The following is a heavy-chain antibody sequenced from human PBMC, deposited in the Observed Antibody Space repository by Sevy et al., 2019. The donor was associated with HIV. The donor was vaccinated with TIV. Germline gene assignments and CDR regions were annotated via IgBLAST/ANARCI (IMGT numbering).Heavy chain of an antibody. V-gene: IGHV1-18*01. CDR2: ISAYNGNT. J-gene: IGHJ6*02. CDR1: GYTFTSYG. D-gene: IGHD6-6*01. Sequence: ASVKVSCKASGYTFTSYGISWVRQAPGQGLEWMGWISAYNGNTNYAQKLQGRVTMTTDTSTSTAYMGLRSLRSDDTAVYYCARDDEYSSSTGVYYYYYGMDVWGQGTTVTVSS. CDR3: ARDDEYSSSTGVYYYYYGMDV.